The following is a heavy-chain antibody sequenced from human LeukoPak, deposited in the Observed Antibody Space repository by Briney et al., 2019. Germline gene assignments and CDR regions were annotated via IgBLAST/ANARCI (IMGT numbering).Heavy chain of an antibody. CDR1: AFTFSSYG. CDR2: IWYDGSNK. Sequence: GGSLRLSCAASAFTFSSYGMHWVRQAPGKGLEWVAVIWYDGSNKYYADSVKGRFTISRDNSKNTLYLQINSLRTEDTAVYYCARYYDSSGYMWFDPWGQGTLVTVSS. V-gene: IGHV3-33*01. D-gene: IGHD3-22*01. J-gene: IGHJ5*02. CDR3: ARYYDSSGYMWFDP.